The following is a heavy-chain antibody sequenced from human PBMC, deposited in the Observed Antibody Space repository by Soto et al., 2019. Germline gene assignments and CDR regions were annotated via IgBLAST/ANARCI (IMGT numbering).Heavy chain of an antibody. V-gene: IGHV3-33*01. CDR3: ARRGRKYYDSSGYYYYGMDV. J-gene: IGHJ6*02. CDR1: GFTFSSYG. CDR2: IWYDGSNK. Sequence: GGSLRLSCAASGFTFSSYGMHWVRQAPGKGLEWVAVIWYDGSNKYYADSVKGRFTISRDNSKNTLYLQMSSLRAEDTAVYYCARRGRKYYDSSGYYYYGMDVWGQGTTVTVSS. D-gene: IGHD3-22*01.